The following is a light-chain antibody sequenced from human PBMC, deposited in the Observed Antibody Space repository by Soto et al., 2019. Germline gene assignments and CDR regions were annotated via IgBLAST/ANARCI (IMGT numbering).Light chain of an antibody. J-gene: IGLJ2*01. CDR1: SSDVGGYNY. CDR3: SSYTSSSTLMV. V-gene: IGLV2-14*01. Sequence: QSVLTQPASVSGSPGQSITISCTGTSSDVGGYNYVSWYQQHPGKAPKLMIYEVSNRPSGVSNRFSGSKSGNTASLTISGLQAEDEADYYCSSYTSSSTLMVFGGGTKFTVL. CDR2: EVS.